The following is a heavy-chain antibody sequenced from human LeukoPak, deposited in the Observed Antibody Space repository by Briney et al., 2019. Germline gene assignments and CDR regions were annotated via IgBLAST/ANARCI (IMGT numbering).Heavy chain of an antibody. D-gene: IGHD3-3*01. V-gene: IGHV3-9*01. J-gene: IGHJ4*02. CDR1: GFTFDDYA. Sequence: PGRSLRLSCAASGFTFDDYAMHWVRQAPGKDLEWVSGISWNSGNIGYADSVKGRFTISRDNSKNTLYLQMNSLRAEDTAVYYCARDQYYDFWSGYHTLDYWGQGALVTVSS. CDR3: ARDQYYDFWSGYHTLDY. CDR2: ISWNSGNI.